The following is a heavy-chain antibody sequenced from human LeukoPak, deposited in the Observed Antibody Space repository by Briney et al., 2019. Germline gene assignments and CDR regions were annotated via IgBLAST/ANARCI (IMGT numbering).Heavy chain of an antibody. CDR2: ISWNSGSI. D-gene: IGHD2-2*01. CDR3: AKGTAFIVVVPAANPYFDY. J-gene: IGHJ4*02. CDR1: GFTFDDYA. Sequence: PGGSLRLSCAASGFTFDDYAMHWVRHAPGKGLEWVSGISWNSGSIGYADSVKGRFTISRDNAKNSLYLQMNSLRAEDTALYYCAKGTAFIVVVPAANPYFDYWGQGTLVTVSS. V-gene: IGHV3-9*01.